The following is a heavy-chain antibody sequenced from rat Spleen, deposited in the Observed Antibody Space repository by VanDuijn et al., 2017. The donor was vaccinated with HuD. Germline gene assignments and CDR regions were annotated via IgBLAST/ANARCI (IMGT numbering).Heavy chain of an antibody. V-gene: IGHV5-25*01. Sequence: EVQLVESGGGLVQPGRSLKLSCAASGFTFSTFAMAWVRQAPKKGLEWVATITSGGSNTYYPDSVKGRFTISRDNAKSTLYLQMDSLRSEDTATYYCATEGSSGDYWGQGTLVTVSS. D-gene: IGHD4-3*01. CDR3: ATEGSSGDY. J-gene: IGHJ3*01. CDR2: ITSGGSNT. CDR1: GFTFSTFA.